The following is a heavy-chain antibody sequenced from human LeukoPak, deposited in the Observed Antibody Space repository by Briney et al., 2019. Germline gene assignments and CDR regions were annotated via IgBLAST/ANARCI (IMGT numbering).Heavy chain of an antibody. CDR3: ARTSDPHGSSWLFDY. CDR1: GGSISSYY. Sequence: SETLSLTCTVSGGSISSYYWSWIRQPPGKGLEWIGYIYFSGSTNYNPSLKSRVTISVDTSRNQFSLQLSSVTAADTAVYYCARTSDPHGSSWLFDYCGQGSLVTLSS. J-gene: IGHJ4*02. CDR2: IYFSGST. V-gene: IGHV4-59*01. D-gene: IGHD6-13*01.